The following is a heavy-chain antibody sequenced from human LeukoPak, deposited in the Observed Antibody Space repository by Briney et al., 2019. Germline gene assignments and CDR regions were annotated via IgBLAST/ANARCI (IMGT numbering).Heavy chain of an antibody. V-gene: IGHV1-46*01. Sequence: GASVKVSCKASGYTFTSYYMHWVRQVPGQGLEWMGIINPSGGSTSYAQKFQGRVTMTRDTSTSTVYMELSSLRSEDTAVYYCARDTPPKNWFDPWGQGTLVTVSS. J-gene: IGHJ5*02. CDR3: ARDTPPKNWFDP. CDR2: INPSGGST. CDR1: GYTFTSYY.